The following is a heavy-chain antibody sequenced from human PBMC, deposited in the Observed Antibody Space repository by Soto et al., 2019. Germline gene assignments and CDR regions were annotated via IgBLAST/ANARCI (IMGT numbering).Heavy chain of an antibody. D-gene: IGHD5-12*01. CDR3: ARTYIGGIARFDP. Sequence: EVQLVESGGGLVQPGGSLRLSCAASGFTFSSYYMHWVRQVPGEGLVWVSRISGDGSTISYADSVKGRFTISRDNAKNTLYLQMNSLRAEDTAVYYCARTYIGGIARFDPWGQVTLVTVSS. CDR1: GFTFSSYY. J-gene: IGHJ5*02. CDR2: ISGDGSTI. V-gene: IGHV3-74*01.